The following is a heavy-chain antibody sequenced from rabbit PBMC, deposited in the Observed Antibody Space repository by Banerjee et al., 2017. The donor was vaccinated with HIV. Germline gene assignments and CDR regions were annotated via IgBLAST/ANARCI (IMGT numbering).Heavy chain of an antibody. J-gene: IGHJ4*01. CDR3: ARIDPRYYSSDWDYFNL. CDR1: GFDFSSSYW. CDR2: IYAGKGSS. Sequence: QSLEESGGDLVKPGASLTLTCKASGFDFSSSYWICWVRQAPGKGLEWIACIYAGKGSSDYANWVNGRFTISSDSAQNTVDLQMNSLTAADTATYFCARIDPRYYSSDWDYFNLWGQGTLVTVS. V-gene: IGHV1S40*01. D-gene: IGHD4-1*01.